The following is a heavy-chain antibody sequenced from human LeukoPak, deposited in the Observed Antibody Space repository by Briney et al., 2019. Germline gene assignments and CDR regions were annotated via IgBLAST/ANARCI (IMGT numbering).Heavy chain of an antibody. Sequence: PGRSLRLSCAASGFTFSSYAMQWVRQAPGKGLEWVAVISYDGNNKYYADSAKGRFTISRDNSKNTLYLQMNSLGGEDPAVYFCASDWRDGYNNDFDWWGEGTLVAVSS. D-gene: IGHD5-24*01. CDR3: ASDWRDGYNNDFDW. CDR2: ISYDGNNK. V-gene: IGHV3-30*04. J-gene: IGHJ4*02. CDR1: GFTFSSYA.